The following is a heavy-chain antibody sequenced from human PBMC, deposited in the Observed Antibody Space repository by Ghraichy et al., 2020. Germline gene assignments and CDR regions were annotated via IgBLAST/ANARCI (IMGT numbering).Heavy chain of an antibody. V-gene: IGHV3-23*01. CDR2: ISGSGGST. Sequence: LSLTCAASGFTFSSYAMSWVRQAPGEGLEWVSAISGSGGSTYYADSVKGRFTISRDNSKNTLYLQMNSLRAEDTAVYYCAKEGGALVVAAAFNWFDPWGQGTLVTVSS. D-gene: IGHD2-2*01. CDR3: AKEGGALVVAAAFNWFDP. J-gene: IGHJ5*02. CDR1: GFTFSSYA.